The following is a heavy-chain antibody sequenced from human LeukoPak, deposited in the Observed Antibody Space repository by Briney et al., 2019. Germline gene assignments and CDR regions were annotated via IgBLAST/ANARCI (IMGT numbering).Heavy chain of an antibody. V-gene: IGHV3-30*02. CDR2: IWYDGSNK. CDR1: GFTFSSYG. J-gene: IGHJ4*02. Sequence: GGSLRLSCAASGFTFSSYGMHWVRQAPGKGLEWVAVIWYDGSNKYYADSVKGRFTISRDNSMHTLYLQMNSLRAEDTAVYYCAKGSGGSYYGYFDYWGQGTLVTVSS. D-gene: IGHD1-26*01. CDR3: AKGSGGSYYGYFDY.